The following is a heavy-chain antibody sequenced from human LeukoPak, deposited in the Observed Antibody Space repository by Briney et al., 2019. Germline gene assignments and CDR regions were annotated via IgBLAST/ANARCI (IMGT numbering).Heavy chain of an antibody. CDR3: ASSGLLLTTVTSVYYYYYMDV. CDR2: TYYRSQRYN. CDR1: GDSVSSNSAA. V-gene: IGHV6-1*01. D-gene: IGHD4-17*01. Sequence: SQTLSLTCALSGDSVSSNSAAWNWIRQSPSRGLEWLGRTYYRSQRYNDYAVSVKRRITINPDTSKNQFSLQLNSVTPEDTAVYYCASSGLLLTTVTSVYYYYYMDVWGKATTVTVSS. J-gene: IGHJ6*03.